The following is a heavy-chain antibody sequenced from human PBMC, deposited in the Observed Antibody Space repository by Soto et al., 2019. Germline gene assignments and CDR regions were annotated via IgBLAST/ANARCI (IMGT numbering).Heavy chain of an antibody. J-gene: IGHJ6*02. CDR2: INPNSGGT. D-gene: IGHD5-18*01. Sequence: ASVKVSCKASGYTFTGYYMHWVRQAPGQGLEWMGWINPNSGGTNYAQKFQGWVTMTRDTSISTAYMELSRLRSDDTAVYYCARDPRRSGGSYGLGGIMYYYYDMDIWGQGTTVTVSS. CDR1: GYTFTGYY. V-gene: IGHV1-2*04. CDR3: ARDPRRSGGSYGLGGIMYYYYDMDI.